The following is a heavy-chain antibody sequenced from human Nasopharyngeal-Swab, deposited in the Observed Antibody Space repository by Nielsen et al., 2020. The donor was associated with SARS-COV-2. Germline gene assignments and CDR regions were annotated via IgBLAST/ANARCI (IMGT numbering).Heavy chain of an antibody. CDR2: IYYSGST. J-gene: IGHJ6*03. CDR1: GGSISSYY. Sequence: SETLSLTCTVSGGSISSYYWSWIRQPPGKGLEWIGYIYYSGSTKYNPSLKNRVTISVDTSKNQFSLNLNPVTAADTAVYCCAKQNSGYDYEDNYYYYYMDVWGQGTTVTVSS. V-gene: IGHV4-59*01. CDR3: AKQNSGYDYEDNYYYYYMDV. D-gene: IGHD5-12*01.